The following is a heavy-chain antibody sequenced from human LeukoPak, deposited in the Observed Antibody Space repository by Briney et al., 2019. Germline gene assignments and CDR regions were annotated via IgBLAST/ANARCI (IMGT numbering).Heavy chain of an antibody. CDR1: GGSISSYY. CDR2: IYYSGST. V-gene: IGHV4-59*01. J-gene: IGHJ6*02. CDR3: ARADCGGDCYNYYYYGMDV. D-gene: IGHD2-21*02. Sequence: SETLSLTCTVSGGSISSYYWSWIRQPPGKGLEWIGYIYYSGSTNYNPSLKSRVTISVDTSKNQLSLKLSSVTAADTAVYYCARADCGGDCYNYYYYGMDVWGQGTTVTVSS.